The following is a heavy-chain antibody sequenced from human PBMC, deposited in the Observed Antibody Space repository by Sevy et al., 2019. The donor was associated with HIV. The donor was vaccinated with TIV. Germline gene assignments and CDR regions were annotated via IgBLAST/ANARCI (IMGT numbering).Heavy chain of an antibody. J-gene: IGHJ6*03. CDR1: GYTFTSYG. CDR3: ARDRIAARPYYYYYYMDV. CDR2: ISAYNGNT. Sequence: ASVKVSCKASGYTFTSYGISWVRQAPGQGLEWMGWISAYNGNTNYAQKLQGRVTMTTDTSTNTAYMELRSLRSDDTAVYYCARDRIAARPYYYYYYMDVWGKGTTVTVSS. D-gene: IGHD6-6*01. V-gene: IGHV1-18*04.